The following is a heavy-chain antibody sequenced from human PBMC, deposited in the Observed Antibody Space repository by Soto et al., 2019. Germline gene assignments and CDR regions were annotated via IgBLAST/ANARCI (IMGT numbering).Heavy chain of an antibody. V-gene: IGHV1-8*01. CDR1: GYTFTSDD. D-gene: IGHD6-19*01. CDR2: MNPNSGNT. J-gene: IGHJ3*02. Sequence: ASVKVSCKASGYTFTSDDINWLRQAPGQGLEWMGWMNPNSGNTGYAQKFQGRVTMTRNTSISTAYMELSSLRSEDTAVYYCASFSSGWHDAFDIWGQGTMVTVSS. CDR3: ASFSSGWHDAFDI.